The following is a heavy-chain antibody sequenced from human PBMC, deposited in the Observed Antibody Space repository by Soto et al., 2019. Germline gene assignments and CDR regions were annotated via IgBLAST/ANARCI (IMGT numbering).Heavy chain of an antibody. CDR3: ARLPNKSPQN. V-gene: IGHV3-74*01. J-gene: IGHJ1*01. CDR1: GFTFSSYW. Sequence: VQLVESGGGLVQPGGSLRLSCAASGFTFSSYWMHWVRQAPGKGLVWVSSISTDASSTSYADPVKGRFTISRDNAKNTLYLQMNSMRAEDTAVYYCARLPNKSPQNWGQGTLVIVSP. CDR2: ISTDASST.